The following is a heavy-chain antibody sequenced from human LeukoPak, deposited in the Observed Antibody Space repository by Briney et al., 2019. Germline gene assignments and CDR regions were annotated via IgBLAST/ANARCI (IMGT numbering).Heavy chain of an antibody. CDR1: GGSLSSGGYY. V-gene: IGHV4-31*03. CDR2: IYYSGST. J-gene: IGHJ6*03. CDR3: ARVGQYSYGFGVAKYYYYYYMDV. D-gene: IGHD5-18*01. Sequence: PSEILSLTCTVSGGSLSSGGYYWSWIRQHPGKGLEWIGYIYYSGSTYYNPSLKSRVTISVDTSKNQFSLKLSSVTAADTAVYYCARVGQYSYGFGVAKYYYYYYMDVWGKGTTVTVSS.